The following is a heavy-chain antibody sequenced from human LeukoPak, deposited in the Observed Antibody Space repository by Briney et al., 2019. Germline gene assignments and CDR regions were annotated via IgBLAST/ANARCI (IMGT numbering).Heavy chain of an antibody. CDR1: GFTFSDYY. D-gene: IGHD3-22*01. Sequence: PGGSLRLSCAASGFTFSDYYMSWIRQAPGKGLEWVSYISSSGSTIYYADSVKGRFTISRDNAKNSLYLQMNSLRAEDTAVYYCARDANYYDSSGYYYYYYYYMDVWGKGTTVTVSS. J-gene: IGHJ6*03. CDR3: ARDANYYDSSGYYYYYYYYMDV. CDR2: ISSSGSTI. V-gene: IGHV3-11*04.